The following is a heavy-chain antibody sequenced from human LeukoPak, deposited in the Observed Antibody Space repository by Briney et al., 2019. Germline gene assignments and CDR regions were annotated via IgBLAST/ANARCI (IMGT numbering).Heavy chain of an antibody. D-gene: IGHD1-1*01. CDR3: ARVKSGTTVDDY. CDR2: ISSTSSYI. CDR1: GSTFSSYF. V-gene: IGHV3-21*04. J-gene: IGHJ4*02. Sequence: PGGSLRLSCAASGSTFSSYFMNWVRQAPGKGLEWVSAISSTSSYIYYADSVKGRFTISRDNAKNSLYLQMNSLRAEDTAVYYCARVKSGTTVDDYWGQGTLVTVSS.